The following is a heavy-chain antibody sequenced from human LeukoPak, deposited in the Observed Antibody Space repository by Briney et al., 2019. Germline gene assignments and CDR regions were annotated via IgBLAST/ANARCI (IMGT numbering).Heavy chain of an antibody. D-gene: IGHD4-17*01. CDR3: ARDQSDYGDYFDY. Sequence: GGSLGLSCAASGFTLSSYSMTWVRQAPGKGLEWLSYISRSSSTIYYADSVKGRFTISRDNAKNSLYLQMNSLRDEDTAVYYCARDQSDYGDYFDYWGQGTLVTVSS. J-gene: IGHJ4*02. CDR1: GFTLSSYS. V-gene: IGHV3-48*02. CDR2: ISRSSSTI.